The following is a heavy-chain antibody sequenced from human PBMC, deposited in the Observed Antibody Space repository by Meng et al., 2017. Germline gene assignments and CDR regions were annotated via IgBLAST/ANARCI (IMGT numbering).Heavy chain of an antibody. CDR3: AHRSSAWAFDS. V-gene: IGHV2-5*02. J-gene: IGHJ4*02. CDR2: IYWDDDT. D-gene: IGHD7-27*01. CDR1: GFSLITGGLG. Sequence: FHASVPPLVHAPLPLTLTGTCYGFSLITGGLGLGRIRQPPGKALEWLALIYWDDDTRYSPSLKSRLSITKDTSKNQVFLTMTNMDPVDTATYYCAHRSSAWAFDSWGQGTLVTVSS.